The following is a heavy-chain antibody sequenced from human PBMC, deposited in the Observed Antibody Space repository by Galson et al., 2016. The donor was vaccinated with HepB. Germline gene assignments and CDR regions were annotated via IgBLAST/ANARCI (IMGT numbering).Heavy chain of an antibody. Sequence: SVKVSRKTTGYPYTSYGVNRVRQAPRQGLECMGCRSASNGNTDYAQKFHGRVTMTTDTATNTAYMELRSLRSDDTATYYCARSSFGVSNPWGQGTLVTVSS. CDR3: ARSSFGVSNP. D-gene: IGHD3-3*01. CDR1: GYPYTSYG. J-gene: IGHJ5*02. V-gene: IGHV1-18*01. CDR2: RSASNGNT.